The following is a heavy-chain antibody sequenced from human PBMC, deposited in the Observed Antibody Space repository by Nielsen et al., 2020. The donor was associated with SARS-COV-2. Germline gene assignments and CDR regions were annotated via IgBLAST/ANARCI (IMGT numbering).Heavy chain of an antibody. Sequence: GGSLRLSCAASGLTFRTYSIMWVRQAPGKGLEWVAVIWYDGSNKYYADSVKGRFTISRDNSKNTLYLQMNSLRAEDTAVCYCARDKFGIYYGMDVWGQGTAVIVSS. D-gene: IGHD3-10*01. J-gene: IGHJ6*02. CDR1: GLTFRTYS. V-gene: IGHV3-33*08. CDR3: ARDKFGIYYGMDV. CDR2: IWYDGSNK.